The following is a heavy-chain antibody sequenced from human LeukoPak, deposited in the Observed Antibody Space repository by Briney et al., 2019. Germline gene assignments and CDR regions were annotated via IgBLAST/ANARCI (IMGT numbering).Heavy chain of an antibody. CDR3: ARAGVCTTTSCDGGIDY. Sequence: GGSLRLSCAASGFTFSSYNMKWVRQAPGKGLEWVSFISTTSNYIYYADSVKGRFTISIDNAKNSLYLQMNSLRGEDAALYYCARAGVCTTTSCDGGIDYWGQGTPVTVSS. D-gene: IGHD2-2*01. CDR1: GFTFSSYN. V-gene: IGHV3-21*06. J-gene: IGHJ4*02. CDR2: ISTTSNYI.